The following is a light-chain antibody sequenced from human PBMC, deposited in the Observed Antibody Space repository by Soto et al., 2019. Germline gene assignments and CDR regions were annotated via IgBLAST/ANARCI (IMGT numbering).Light chain of an antibody. CDR1: QSLVDSDGIAY. Sequence: DVVMTQSPLSLPVPLGQPASIXXRSXQSLVDSDGIAYFSWFQQRPGRSPRXXSYNVSNRDSGVPARFSGSGSGTDFALKISRVEAEDVGVYYCMQGTHWPITFGQGTRLDIK. V-gene: IGKV2-30*01. CDR3: MQGTHWPIT. J-gene: IGKJ5*01. CDR2: NVS.